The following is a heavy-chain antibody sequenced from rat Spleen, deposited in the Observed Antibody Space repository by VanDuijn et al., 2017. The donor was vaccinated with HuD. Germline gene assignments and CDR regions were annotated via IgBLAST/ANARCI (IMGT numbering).Heavy chain of an antibody. CDR3: ARGPFYNNYDWFAY. J-gene: IGHJ3*01. CDR1: GFTFSNYG. D-gene: IGHD1-10*01. CDR2: ISTGGGNT. V-gene: IGHV5S13*01. Sequence: EVQVVESGGGLVQPGRSLKLSCAASGFTFSNYGMAWVRQAPTKGLEWVASISTGGGNTYYRDSVKGRFTISRDNAKNTLYLQMDSLRSEDTATYYCARGPFYNNYDWFAYWGQGTLVTVSS.